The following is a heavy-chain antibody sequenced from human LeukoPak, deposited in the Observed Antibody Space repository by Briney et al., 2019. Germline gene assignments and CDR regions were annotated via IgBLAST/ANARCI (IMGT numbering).Heavy chain of an antibody. V-gene: IGHV1-69*05. D-gene: IGHD2-15*01. CDR1: GGTFSSYA. CDR3: ARDRMRYCSGGSCYSDY. CDR2: IIPIFGTA. J-gene: IGHJ4*02. Sequence: SVKVSCKASGGTFSSYAISWVRQAPGQGLEWMGRIIPIFGTANYAQKFQGRVTITTDESTSTAYMELSSLRSEDTAAYYCARDRMRYCSGGSCYSDYWGQGTLVTVSS.